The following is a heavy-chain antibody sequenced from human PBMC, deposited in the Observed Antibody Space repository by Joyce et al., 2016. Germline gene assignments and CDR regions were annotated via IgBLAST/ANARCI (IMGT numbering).Heavy chain of an antibody. J-gene: IGHJ3*02. D-gene: IGHD3-22*01. CDR3: AKGDFYDTSGAFDM. CDR2: IRGTGETT. CDR1: GFTFSAYA. V-gene: IGHV3-23*01. Sequence: EVQLLESGGGLIQPGGSLRLSCAAAGFTFSAYARSWVRQAPGKGLEWVSVIRGTGETTNYADSGKGRFIISRDNSKSTLFLQMNSLRAEDTAVYYCAKGDFYDTSGAFDMWGQGTMVAVSS.